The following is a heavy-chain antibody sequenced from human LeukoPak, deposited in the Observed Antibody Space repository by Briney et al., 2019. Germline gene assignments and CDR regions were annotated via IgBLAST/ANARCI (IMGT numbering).Heavy chain of an antibody. D-gene: IGHD2-2*01. CDR3: ASPGRYCSSTSCSRFDY. CDR1: GGTFSSYA. Sequence: GASVKVSCEASGGTFSSYAISWVRQAPGQGLEWMGGIIPIFGTANYAQKFQGRVTITADESTSTAYMELSSLRSEDTAVYYCASPGRYCSSTSCSRFDYWGQGTLVTVSS. J-gene: IGHJ4*02. CDR2: IIPIFGTA. V-gene: IGHV1-69*01.